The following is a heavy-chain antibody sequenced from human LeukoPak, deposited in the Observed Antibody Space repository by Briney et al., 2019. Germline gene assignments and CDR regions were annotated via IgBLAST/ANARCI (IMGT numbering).Heavy chain of an antibody. CDR3: ARGAVSTHGFDY. Sequence: ASVKVSCKTSGYTFTSHDISWVRQAPGQGLEWVGWSSGYSGNTNHAQKFQGRVTMTTDTSTSTAYMELRSLRPDDTAVYYCARGAVSTHGFDYWGQGTLVTVSS. CDR2: SSGYSGNT. V-gene: IGHV1-18*01. J-gene: IGHJ4*02. D-gene: IGHD5/OR15-5a*01. CDR1: GYTFTSHD.